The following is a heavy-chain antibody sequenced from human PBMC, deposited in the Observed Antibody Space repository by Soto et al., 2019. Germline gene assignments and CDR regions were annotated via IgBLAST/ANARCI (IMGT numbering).Heavy chain of an antibody. Sequence: QVQLVQSGAEVKKPGASVKVSCKASGYNFSTYALLWVRQAPGQRLEWMGWINTGNGNTKYSQKFQGRFTITRDTSARKAYMELSSLQCEDRAVYYCARGQRFYHLYNGMDVWGQGSTVTVSS. CDR3: ARGQRFYHLYNGMDV. CDR1: GYNFSTYA. J-gene: IGHJ6*02. D-gene: IGHD5-12*01. V-gene: IGHV1-3*04. CDR2: INTGNGNT.